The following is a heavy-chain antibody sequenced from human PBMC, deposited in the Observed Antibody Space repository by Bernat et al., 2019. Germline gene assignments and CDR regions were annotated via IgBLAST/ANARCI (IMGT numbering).Heavy chain of an antibody. D-gene: IGHD6-13*01. J-gene: IGHJ5*02. CDR1: GFTFSSYE. CDR3: ARPGAPGNNWFDP. Sequence: EVQLVESGGGLVQPGGSLRLSCAASGFTFSSYEMNWVRQAPGKGLEWVSYISSSGSTIYYADSVKGRFTISRDNAKNSLYLQMNSLRAEDTAVYYCARPGAPGNNWFDPWGQGTLVTVSS. CDR2: ISSSGSTI. V-gene: IGHV3-48*03.